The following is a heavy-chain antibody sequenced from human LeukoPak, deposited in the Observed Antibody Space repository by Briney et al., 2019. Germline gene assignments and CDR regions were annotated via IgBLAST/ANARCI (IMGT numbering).Heavy chain of an antibody. V-gene: IGHV3-48*01. CDR1: GFSFSSYS. CDR3: AREGSTVVAAKQGPWFDP. CDR2: ITSSSNSI. J-gene: IGHJ5*02. D-gene: IGHD2-15*01. Sequence: GGSLRLSCAASGFSFSSYSMCWVRQAPGKGLEWLSYITSSSNSIYYADSVKGRFTISRDNAQNSLFLQMNSLRAEDTAMYYCAREGSTVVAAKQGPWFDPWGQGTLVTVSS.